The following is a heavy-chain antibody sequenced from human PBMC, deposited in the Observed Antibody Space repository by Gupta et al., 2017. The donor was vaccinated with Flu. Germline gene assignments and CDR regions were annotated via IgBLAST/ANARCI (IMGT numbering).Heavy chain of an antibody. J-gene: IGHJ4*02. D-gene: IGHD4-23*01. CDR2: INPSGGST. CDR1: GYTFTSYY. V-gene: IGHV1-46*01. CDR3: ARDFYGGNSFPDSSYFDY. Sequence: QVQLVQSGAEVKKPGASVKVSCKASGYTFTSYYMHWVRQAPGQGLEWMGIINPSGGSTSYAQKFQGRVTMTRDTSTSTVYMELSSLRSEDTAVYYCARDFYGGNSFPDSSYFDYWGQGTLVTVSS.